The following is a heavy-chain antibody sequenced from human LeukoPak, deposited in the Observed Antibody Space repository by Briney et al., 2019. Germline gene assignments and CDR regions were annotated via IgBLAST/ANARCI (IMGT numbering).Heavy chain of an antibody. Sequence: ASVKVSCKASGYTFTSYYMHWVRQAPGQGLEWMGIINPSGGNTGYAQKFQGRVTITRNTSISTAYMELSSLRSEDTAVYYCARGDFWSGYYFDYWGQGTLVTVSS. D-gene: IGHD3-3*01. V-gene: IGHV1-46*01. CDR2: INPSGGNT. CDR1: GYTFTSYY. CDR3: ARGDFWSGYYFDY. J-gene: IGHJ4*02.